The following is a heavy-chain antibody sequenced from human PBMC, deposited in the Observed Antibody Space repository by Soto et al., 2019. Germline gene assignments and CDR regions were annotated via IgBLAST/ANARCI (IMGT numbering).Heavy chain of an antibody. CDR2: ISDRGAAS. V-gene: IGHV3-23*01. Sequence: PSASLTRSCAVSGFTVTSNAMSWGRQAPAEGLVWVSTISDRGAASYYAASVKGRFTISIDKSRNTVYLQMNSLRAEDTALYYCAKDPGDVVLVPPARTSYWFDPWGQGTLVTVSS. J-gene: IGHJ5*02. D-gene: IGHD2-8*02. CDR3: AKDPGDVVLVPPARTSYWFDP. CDR1: GFTVTSNA.